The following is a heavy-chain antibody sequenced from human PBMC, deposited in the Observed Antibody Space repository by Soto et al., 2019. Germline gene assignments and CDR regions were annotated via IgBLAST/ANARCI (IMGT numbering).Heavy chain of an antibody. CDR2: MNPNSGNT. J-gene: IGHJ5*02. D-gene: IGHD3-3*01. CDR3: ARGRDTIFGVVIIPQDWFDP. V-gene: IGHV1-8*01. CDR1: GYTFTSYD. Sequence: ASVKVSCKASGYTFTSYDINWLRQATGQGLEWMGWMNPNSGNTGYAQKFQGRVTMTRNTSISTAYMELSSLRSEDTAVYYCARGRDTIFGVVIIPQDWFDPWGQGTLVTVSS.